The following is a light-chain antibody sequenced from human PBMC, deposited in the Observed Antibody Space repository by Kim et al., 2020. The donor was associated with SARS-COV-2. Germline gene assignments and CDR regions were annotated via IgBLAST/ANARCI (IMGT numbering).Light chain of an antibody. CDR3: QQYVSYLWT. V-gene: IGKV1-5*03. J-gene: IGKJ1*01. CDR1: ESLNDW. Sequence: DIQMTQSPSTLSASVGDRVTLTCRASESLNDWLAWYQQKPGKTPKLLIYKASNLESGVPSRFSGSGSGTEFTLTISSLQPDDFAAYYCQQYVSYLWTFGQGTKVDIK. CDR2: KAS.